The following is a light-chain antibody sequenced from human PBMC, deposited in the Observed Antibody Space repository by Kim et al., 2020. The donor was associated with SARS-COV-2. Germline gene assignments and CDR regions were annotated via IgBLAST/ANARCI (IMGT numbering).Light chain of an antibody. CDR2: DAS. V-gene: IGKV1-5*01. CDR1: QSISSW. J-gene: IGKJ1*01. Sequence: DIQMTQSPSNLSASVGDRVTITYRASQSISSWLAWYQQKPGKAPKLLIYDASSLESGVPSRFSGSGSGTEFTLTISSLQPDDFATYYCQQYNSYTWTFGQWTKVEIK. CDR3: QQYNSYTWT.